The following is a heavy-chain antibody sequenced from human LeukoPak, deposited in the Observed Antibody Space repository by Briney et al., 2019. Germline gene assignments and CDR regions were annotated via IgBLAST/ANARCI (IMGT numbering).Heavy chain of an antibody. Sequence: SETLSLTCTVSGGSISSYYWSWIRQPPGKGLEWIGYIYYSGSTNYNPSLKSRVTISVDTSKNQFSLKLSSVTAADTAVYYCARVSASSGWFRFDYWGQGTLVTVSS. CDR3: ARVSASSGWFRFDY. CDR2: IYYSGST. D-gene: IGHD6-19*01. V-gene: IGHV4-59*01. CDR1: GGSISSYY. J-gene: IGHJ4*02.